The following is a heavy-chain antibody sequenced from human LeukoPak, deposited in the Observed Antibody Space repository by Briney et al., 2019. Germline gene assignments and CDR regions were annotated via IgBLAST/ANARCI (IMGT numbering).Heavy chain of an antibody. CDR3: AISGNYFRPFDY. CDR2: INPSGGST. V-gene: IGHV1-46*01. CDR1: GYTFTSYY. Sequence: GASVKVSCKASGYTFTSYYMHWVRQAPGQGLEWMGIINPSGGSTSYAQKFQGRVTMTRDTSTSTVYMELSSLKSEDTAVFYCAISGNYFRPFDYWGQGTLVSVSS. D-gene: IGHD1-26*01. J-gene: IGHJ4*02.